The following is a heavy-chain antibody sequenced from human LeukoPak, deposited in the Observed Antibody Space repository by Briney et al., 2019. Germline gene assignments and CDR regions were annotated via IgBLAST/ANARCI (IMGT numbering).Heavy chain of an antibody. CDR1: GFTLSSYG. V-gene: IGHV3-30*03. Sequence: PGRSLRLSCAASGFTLSSYGMHWVRQAPGKGLEWVAVISYDGSNKYYADSVKGRFTISRDNSKNTLYLQMNSLRAEDTAAYYCASSGSVDYWGQGTLVTVSS. D-gene: IGHD3-10*01. J-gene: IGHJ4*02. CDR2: ISYDGSNK. CDR3: ASSGSVDY.